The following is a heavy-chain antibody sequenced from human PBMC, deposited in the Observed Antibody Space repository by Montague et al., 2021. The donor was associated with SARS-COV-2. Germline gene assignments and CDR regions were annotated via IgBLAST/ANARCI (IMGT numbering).Heavy chain of an antibody. CDR1: GGFISSPDYY. V-gene: IGHV4-39*01. CDR2: ISYTGRT. D-gene: IGHD2-8*01. CDR3: ARQLASYCATNKCYPYYFDG. Sequence: SETLSLTCTVSGGFISSPDYYWGWIRQSPGKGLEWIGSISYTGRTYYNPSLRSRVSFSMDTSKNPFSLSLSSVTVADTAVYFCARQLASYCATNKCYPYYFDGWGQGALVTVSS. J-gene: IGHJ4*02.